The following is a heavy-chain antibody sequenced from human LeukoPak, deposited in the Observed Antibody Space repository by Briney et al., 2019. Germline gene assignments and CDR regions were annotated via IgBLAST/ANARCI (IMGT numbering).Heavy chain of an antibody. V-gene: IGHV3-20*04. CDR2: INWNGGST. Sequence: GVSLTLSGAAGRFTFYDYGMSWVRPAPGKGRVGVSGINWNGGSTGYADSVKGRFTISRDNAKNSLYLQMNSLRAEDTALYYCAQERGYRYGSFDYWGQGTLVTVSS. D-gene: IGHD5-18*01. CDR3: AQERGYRYGSFDY. J-gene: IGHJ4*02. CDR1: RFTFYDYG.